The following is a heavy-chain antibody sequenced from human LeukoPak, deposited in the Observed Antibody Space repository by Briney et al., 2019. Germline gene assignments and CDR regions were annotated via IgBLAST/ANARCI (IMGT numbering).Heavy chain of an antibody. J-gene: IGHJ4*02. D-gene: IGHD3-10*01. CDR2: INPNSGGT. Sequence: GASVKVSCKASGYTFTGYYMHWVRQAPGQGLEWMGWINPNSGGTNYAQKFQGRVTMTRDTSISTAYMELSRLRSDDTAVYYCARGYGSGSYYTAQPLGYWGQGTLVTVSS. CDR3: ARGYGSGSYYTAQPLGY. CDR1: GYTFTGYY. V-gene: IGHV1-2*02.